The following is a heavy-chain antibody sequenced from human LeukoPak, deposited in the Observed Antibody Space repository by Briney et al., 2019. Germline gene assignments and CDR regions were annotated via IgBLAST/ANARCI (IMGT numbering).Heavy chain of an antibody. CDR2: IYYSGST. J-gene: IGHJ4*02. Sequence: SETLSLTCTVSGGSIGSGAYYWSWIRRHPGKGLEWIGYIYYSGSTYYNPSLKSRVTISADASKNQFSLKLSSVTAADTAVYYCARDLGDGYLANDYWGQGTLVTVSS. CDR3: ARDLGDGYLANDY. D-gene: IGHD5-24*01. V-gene: IGHV4-31*03. CDR1: GGSIGSGAYY.